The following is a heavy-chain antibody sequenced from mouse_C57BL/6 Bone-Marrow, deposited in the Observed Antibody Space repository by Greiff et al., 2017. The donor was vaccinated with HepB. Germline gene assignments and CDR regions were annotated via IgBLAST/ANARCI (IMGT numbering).Heavy chain of an antibody. D-gene: IGHD2-3*01. CDR2: ISSGGDYI. V-gene: IGHV5-9-1*02. CDR1: GFTFSSYA. Sequence: EVKLMESGEGLVKPGGSLKLSCAASGFTFSSYAMSWVRQTPEKRLEWVAYISSGGDYIYYADTVKGRFTISRDNARNTLYLQMSSLKSEDTAMYYCTREGWLTPLKYFDVWGTGTTVTVSS. J-gene: IGHJ1*03. CDR3: TREGWLTPLKYFDV.